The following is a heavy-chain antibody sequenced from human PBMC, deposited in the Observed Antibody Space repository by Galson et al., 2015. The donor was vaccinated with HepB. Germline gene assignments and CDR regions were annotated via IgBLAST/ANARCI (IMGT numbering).Heavy chain of an antibody. V-gene: IGHV3-48*01. CDR2: ISSSSRTI. J-gene: IGHJ4*02. CDR1: GFTFSPYD. Sequence: SLRLSCAASGFTFSPYDMNWVRQAPGKGLEWISFISSSSRTIYYADSVKGRFTISRDNAKNSLHLQMNSLRAEDTAVYYCAGRIDSWGQGTLVTVSS. CDR3: AGRIDS.